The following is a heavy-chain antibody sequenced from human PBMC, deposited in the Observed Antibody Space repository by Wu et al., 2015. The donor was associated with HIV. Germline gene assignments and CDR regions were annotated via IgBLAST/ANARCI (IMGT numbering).Heavy chain of an antibody. Sequence: QVQLVQSGAEVKKPGASVKVSCKASGYTFTGYYMHWVRQAPGQGLEWMGWINPNSGGTNYAQKFQGRVTMTRDTSISTAYMELSRLRSDDTAVYYCARDLAAAGHDYYYYGMDVWGQGTTVTVSS. CDR1: GYTFTGYY. D-gene: IGHD6-13*01. J-gene: IGHJ6*02. V-gene: IGHV1-2*02. CDR2: INPNSGGT. CDR3: ARDLAAAGHDYYYYGMDV.